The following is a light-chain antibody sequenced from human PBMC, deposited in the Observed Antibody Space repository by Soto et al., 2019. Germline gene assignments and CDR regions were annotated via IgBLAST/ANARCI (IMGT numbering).Light chain of an antibody. Sequence: EILMTQSPATLSVSPGERATLSCRASQSISTHVAWYQQKPGQAPRLLIYGAYMRATGIPARFSGSASGTEFTLTISSLQSEDFAIYYCQQYSNWPPYTFGQGTKLEIK. V-gene: IGKV3-15*01. J-gene: IGKJ2*01. CDR1: QSISTH. CDR2: GAY. CDR3: QQYSNWPPYT.